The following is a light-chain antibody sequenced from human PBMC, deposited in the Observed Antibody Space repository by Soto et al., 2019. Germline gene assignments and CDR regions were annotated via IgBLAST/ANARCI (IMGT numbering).Light chain of an antibody. J-gene: IGLJ3*02. CDR2: EVS. V-gene: IGLV2-14*01. CDR1: SSDIGGYNY. Sequence: QSALTQPASVSGSPGQSITISCTGTSSDIGGYNYVSWYQQHPGKAPKLMIYEVSNRPSGVSNRFSGSKSGNTASLTISGLQAEDEADYYCQSYDRTVSGSKVFGGGTKLTVL. CDR3: QSYDRTVSGSKV.